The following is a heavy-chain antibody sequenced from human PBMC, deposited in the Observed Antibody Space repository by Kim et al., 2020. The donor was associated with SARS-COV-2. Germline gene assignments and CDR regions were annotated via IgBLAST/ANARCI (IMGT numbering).Heavy chain of an antibody. V-gene: IGHV3-15*01. CDR3: TTTDTAMVFNYYYGMDV. J-gene: IGHJ6*02. D-gene: IGHD5-18*01. Sequence: VKGRFTISRDDSKNTLYLQMNSLKTEDTAEYSCTTTDTAMVFNYYYGMDVWGQGTTVTVSS.